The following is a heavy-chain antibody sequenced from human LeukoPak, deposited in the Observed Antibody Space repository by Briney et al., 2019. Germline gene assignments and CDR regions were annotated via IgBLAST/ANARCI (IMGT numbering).Heavy chain of an antibody. CDR2: MSAYNGNT. CDR3: ARDTDPPAAYYYYYMDV. D-gene: IGHD4-11*01. Sequence: ASVKVSCTASGYTFTSYGISWVRQAPGQGLEWMGWMSAYNGNTNYAQKIQNRVTMTTDTSTSTAYMELRSLRSDDTAVHYCARDTDPPAAYYYYYMDVWGKGTTVTVSS. CDR1: GYTFTSYG. J-gene: IGHJ6*03. V-gene: IGHV1-18*01.